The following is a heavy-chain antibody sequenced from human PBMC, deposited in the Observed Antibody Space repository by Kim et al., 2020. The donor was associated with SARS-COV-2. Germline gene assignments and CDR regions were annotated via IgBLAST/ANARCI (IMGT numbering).Heavy chain of an antibody. CDR3: NTDRGTECGGDCYEAV. Sequence: GGSLRLSCAASGFTFRDSWMSWVRQAPGKGLEWVGRIKGSARRTADYAASLKGRFIISRDDSTSTLYLQMSSLKTEDTAVYFCNTDRGTECGGDCYEAVWCQGTLVTVS. V-gene: IGHV3-15*01. J-gene: IGHJ4*02. D-gene: IGHD2-21*02. CDR1: GFTFRDSW. CDR2: IKGSARRTA.